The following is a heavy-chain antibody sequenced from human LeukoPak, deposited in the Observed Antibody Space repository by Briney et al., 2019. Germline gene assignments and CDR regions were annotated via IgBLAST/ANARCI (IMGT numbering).Heavy chain of an antibody. V-gene: IGHV1-2*02. CDR3: ARGWGVGPNFDY. D-gene: IGHD1-26*01. CDR2: INPNSGGS. CDR1: RYTFTSYY. Sequence: ASVKVSCKASRYTFTSYYMHWVRQAPGQGLEWMGWINPNSGGSNYTQKFQGRVTMTRDTSISTAHMELSSLRSDDTAVYYCARGWGVGPNFDYWGQGTQVTVSS. J-gene: IGHJ4*02.